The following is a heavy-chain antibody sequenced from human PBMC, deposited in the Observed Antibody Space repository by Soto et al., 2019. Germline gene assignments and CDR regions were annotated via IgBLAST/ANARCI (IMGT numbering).Heavy chain of an antibody. Sequence: QVQLVQSGAEVKKPGASVKVSCKASGYTFTSYGVSWVRQAPGQGLEWMGWISGYNGNTNYAQKIQGRVTMTTDTSTSTAYMELRILRSDDTAVYYCARAGKYYYGSGSPYYYGMDVSGQGIKVTVSS. CDR1: GYTFTSYG. D-gene: IGHD3-10*01. V-gene: IGHV1-18*04. CDR2: ISGYNGNT. CDR3: ARAGKYYYGSGSPYYYGMDV. J-gene: IGHJ6*02.